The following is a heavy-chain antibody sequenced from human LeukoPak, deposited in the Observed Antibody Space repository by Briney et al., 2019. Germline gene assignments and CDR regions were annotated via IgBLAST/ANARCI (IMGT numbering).Heavy chain of an antibody. V-gene: IGHV3-21*01. CDR3: AREQRGYDAFDI. CDR1: GFTFSSYS. CDR2: ISSSSSYI. D-gene: IGHD5-12*01. Sequence: PGGSLRLSCAASGFTFSSYSMNWVRQAPGKGLEWVSSISSSSSYIYYADSVKGRFTISRDNAKNSLYLQMNSLRAEDTAVYYYAREQRGYDAFDIWGQGTMVTVSS. J-gene: IGHJ3*02.